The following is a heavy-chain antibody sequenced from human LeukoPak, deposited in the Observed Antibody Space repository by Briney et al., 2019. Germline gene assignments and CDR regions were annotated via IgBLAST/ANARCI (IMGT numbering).Heavy chain of an antibody. CDR3: ARGEVGASFDY. CDR1: GGSISSYY. J-gene: IGHJ4*02. V-gene: IGHV4-59*12. D-gene: IGHD1-26*01. CDR2: IYYSGST. Sequence: KSSETLSLTCTVSGGSISSYYWSWIRQPPGKGLEWIGYIYYSGSTNYNPSLKSRVTILVDTSKNQFSLKLSSVTAADTAVYYCARGEVGASFDYWGQGTLVTVSS.